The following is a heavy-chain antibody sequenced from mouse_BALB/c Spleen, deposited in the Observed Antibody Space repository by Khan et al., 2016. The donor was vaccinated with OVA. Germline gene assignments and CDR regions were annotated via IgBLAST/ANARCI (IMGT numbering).Heavy chain of an antibody. CDR1: AYSFTSYY. CDR3: ARRTLDY. V-gene: IGHV1S135*01. CDR2: IDPFNGGT. Sequence: VQLQQSGPELMKPGASVKISCKASAYSFTSYYMHWVKQSLGKSLEWIGCIDPFNGGTTYNQKFKGKATLTVDKSSSTAYRHLSALTSEDSAVXYCARRTLDYWGQGTSVTVSS. J-gene: IGHJ4*01.